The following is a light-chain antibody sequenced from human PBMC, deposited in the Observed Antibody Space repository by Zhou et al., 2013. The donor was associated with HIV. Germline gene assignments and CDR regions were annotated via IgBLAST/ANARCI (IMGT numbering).Light chain of an antibody. CDR1: QSVGNS. CDR3: HQYNPRAT. V-gene: IGKV3-15*01. CDR2: GVS. Sequence: EKVMTQSPASLSVSPGERATLSCRASQSVGNSLAWYQQKVGQAPRLLIYGVSTRATDIPARFSGSGSGTEFTLTISRLEAEDFAVYYCHQYNPRATFGQGTKLEIK. J-gene: IGKJ2*01.